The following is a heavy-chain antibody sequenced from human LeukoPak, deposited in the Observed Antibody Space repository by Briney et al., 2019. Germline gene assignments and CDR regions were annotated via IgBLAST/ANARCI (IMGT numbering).Heavy chain of an antibody. CDR2: ISYDGSNK. CDR3: ARDLDP. V-gene: IGHV3-30-3*01. J-gene: IGHJ5*02. Sequence: PGRSLRLSCAASGFTFSSYAMHWVRQAPGKGLEWVAVISYDGSNKYYADSVKGRFTISRDNSKNTLYLQMNSLRAEDTAVYYCARDLDPWGQGTLVTVSS. CDR1: GFTFSSYA.